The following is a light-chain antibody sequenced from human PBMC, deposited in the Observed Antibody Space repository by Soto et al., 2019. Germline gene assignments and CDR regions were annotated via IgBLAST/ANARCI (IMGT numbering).Light chain of an antibody. CDR3: QQSYSTLRDT. J-gene: IGKJ2*01. Sequence: DIQMTQSPSSLSASVGDRVTITCRASQSISSYLNWYQQKPGKAPKLLIYAASSLQSGVPSRFSGSGSGTDFTLTISSLQPEDFATYYWQQSYSTLRDTFGQGTKLEIK. CDR2: AAS. V-gene: IGKV1-39*01. CDR1: QSISSY.